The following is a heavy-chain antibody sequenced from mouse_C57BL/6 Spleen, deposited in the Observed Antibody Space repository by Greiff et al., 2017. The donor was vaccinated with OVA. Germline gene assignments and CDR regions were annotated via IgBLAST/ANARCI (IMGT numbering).Heavy chain of an antibody. V-gene: IGHV1-64*01. CDR2: IHPNSGST. Sequence: QVQLKQPGAELVKPGASVKLSCKASGYTFTSYWMHWVKQRPGQGLEWIGMIHPNSGSTNYNEKFKSKATLTVDKSSSTAYMQLSSLTSEDSAVYYCARGNYGSSLSWFAYWGQGTLVTVSA. J-gene: IGHJ3*01. CDR1: GYTFTSYW. CDR3: ARGNYGSSLSWFAY. D-gene: IGHD1-1*01.